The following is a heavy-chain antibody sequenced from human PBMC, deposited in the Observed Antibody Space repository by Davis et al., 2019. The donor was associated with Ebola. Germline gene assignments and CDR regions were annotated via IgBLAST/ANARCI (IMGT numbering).Heavy chain of an antibody. V-gene: IGHV4-59*08. D-gene: IGHD3-22*01. Sequence: MPSETLSLTCTVSGGSISSYYWSWIRQPPGKGLEWIGYIYYSGSTNYNPSLKSRVTISVDTSKNQFSLKLSSVTAADTAVYYCARRLYYYDSSGYSAVAFDIWGQGTMVTVSS. CDR1: GGSISSYY. CDR3: ARRLYYYDSSGYSAVAFDI. J-gene: IGHJ3*02. CDR2: IYYSGST.